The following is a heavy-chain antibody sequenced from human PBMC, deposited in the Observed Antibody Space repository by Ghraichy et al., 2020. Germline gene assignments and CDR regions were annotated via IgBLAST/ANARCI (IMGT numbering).Heavy chain of an antibody. CDR2: ISSSSSYT. Sequence: GSLRLSCAASGFTFSDYYMSWIRQAPGKGLEWVSYISSSSSYTNYADSVKGRFTISRDNAKNSLYLQMNSLRAEDTAVYYCAREPGGYGDYGAGRYYFDYWGQGTLVTVSS. CDR3: AREPGGYGDYGAGRYYFDY. J-gene: IGHJ4*02. D-gene: IGHD4-17*01. CDR1: GFTFSDYY. V-gene: IGHV3-11*06.